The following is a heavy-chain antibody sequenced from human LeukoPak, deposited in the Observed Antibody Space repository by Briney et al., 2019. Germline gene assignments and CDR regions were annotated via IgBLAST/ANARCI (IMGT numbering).Heavy chain of an antibody. CDR3: ARYGPRGYSGGWYIGSYFDY. J-gene: IGHJ4*02. Sequence: GSLRLSCTASGFTFGDYAMSWFRQAPGKGLEWIGEINHSGSTNYNPSLKSRVTISVDTSKNQFSLKLSSVTAADTAVYYCARYGPRGYSGGWYIGSYFDYWGQGTLVTVSS. D-gene: IGHD6-19*01. CDR1: GFTFGDYA. V-gene: IGHV4-34*01. CDR2: INHSGST.